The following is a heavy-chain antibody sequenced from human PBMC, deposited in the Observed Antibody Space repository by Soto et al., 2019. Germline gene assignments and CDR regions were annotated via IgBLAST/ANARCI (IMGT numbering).Heavy chain of an antibody. Sequence: SETLSLTCTVSGGSISSYYWSWIRQPPGKGLEWIGYIYYSGSTNYNPSLKSRVTISVDTSKNQFSLKLSSVTAADTAVYYCARSYYYGSGSYPQFDYWGQGTLVTVSS. CDR3: ARSYYYGSGSYPQFDY. V-gene: IGHV4-59*01. D-gene: IGHD3-10*01. CDR1: GGSISSYY. J-gene: IGHJ4*02. CDR2: IYYSGST.